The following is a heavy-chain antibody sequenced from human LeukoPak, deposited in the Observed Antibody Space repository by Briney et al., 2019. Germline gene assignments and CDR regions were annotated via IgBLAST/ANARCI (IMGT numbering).Heavy chain of an antibody. Sequence: SETLSLTCAVYGVSFSGYYWSWIRQPPGKGLGWIGEINHSGSTDYNPSLKSRVTISVDKSKNQFSLKLSSVTAADTAVYYCARVSYYDSSGNRGAFDYWGQGTLVTVSS. J-gene: IGHJ4*02. CDR1: GVSFSGYY. CDR2: INHSGST. CDR3: ARVSYYDSSGNRGAFDY. V-gene: IGHV4-34*01. D-gene: IGHD3-22*01.